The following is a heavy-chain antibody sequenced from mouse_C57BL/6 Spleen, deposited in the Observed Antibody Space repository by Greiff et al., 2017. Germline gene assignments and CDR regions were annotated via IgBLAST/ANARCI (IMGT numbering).Heavy chain of an antibody. CDR3: ARGYDGYAMDY. J-gene: IGHJ4*01. V-gene: IGHV5-17*01. CDR2: ISSGSSTI. D-gene: IGHD2-14*01. Sequence: EVKLVESGGGLVKPGGSLKLSCAASGFTFSDYGTHWVRQAPEKGLEWVAYISSGSSTIYYADTVKGRFTISRDNAKNTLFLQMTGLRSEDTAMYYCARGYDGYAMDYWGQGTSVTVSS. CDR1: GFTFSDYG.